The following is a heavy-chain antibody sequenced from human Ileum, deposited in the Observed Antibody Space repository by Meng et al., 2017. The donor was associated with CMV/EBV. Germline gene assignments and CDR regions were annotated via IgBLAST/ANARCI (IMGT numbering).Heavy chain of an antibody. V-gene: IGHV1-69*12. J-gene: IGHJ4*02. CDR2: ISPVFRTS. Sequence: QVQLVPSGAEMKKPGSAVKVSGKASGDTFTSYTISWVRQAPGQGLEWMGVISPVFRTSNYAQKLQGRLTITADESTSTAYMELSSLTSEDTAVYYCATSGRGPRYYFDYWGQGTLVTVSS. CDR1: GDTFTSYT. CDR3: ATSGRGPRYYFDY. D-gene: IGHD1-14*01.